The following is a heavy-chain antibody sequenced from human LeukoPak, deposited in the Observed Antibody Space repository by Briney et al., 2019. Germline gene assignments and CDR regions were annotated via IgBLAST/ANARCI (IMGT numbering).Heavy chain of an antibody. Sequence: SETLSLTCTVSGGPIDSLYWSWIRQPPGKGLEWIGYVFYPGSTNYNPSLKSRVTMSLDTSRDQFSLRLTSVTAADTAIYYCASLPAGRTWYGVFDYWSQGTLVTVSS. CDR3: ASLPAGRTWYGVFDY. D-gene: IGHD6-13*01. CDR1: GGPIDSLY. J-gene: IGHJ4*02. V-gene: IGHV4-59*11. CDR2: VFYPGST.